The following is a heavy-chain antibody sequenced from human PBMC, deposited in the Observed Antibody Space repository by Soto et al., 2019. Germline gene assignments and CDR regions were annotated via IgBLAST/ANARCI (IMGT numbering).Heavy chain of an antibody. CDR2: IDWDDDK. CDR3: ARIRASTPYYYMDV. V-gene: IGHV2-70*11. CDR1: GFSLSTSGMC. Sequence: QTLTLTCTFSGFSLSTSGMCVSWIRQPPGKALEWLARIDWDDDKYYSTSLKTRLTISKDTSKNQVVLTMTNMDPVDTATYYCARIRASTPYYYMDVWGKGTTVTVSS. J-gene: IGHJ6*03.